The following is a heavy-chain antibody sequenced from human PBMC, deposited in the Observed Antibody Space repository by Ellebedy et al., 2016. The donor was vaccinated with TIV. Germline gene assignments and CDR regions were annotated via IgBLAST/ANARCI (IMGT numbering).Heavy chain of an antibody. CDR2: INSDGSST. D-gene: IGHD2-2*03. CDR3: ARDHGYCSSTSCYVYFQH. V-gene: IGHV3-74*01. J-gene: IGHJ1*01. CDR1: GFTFSSYW. Sequence: GESLKISCAASGFTFSSYWMHWVRQAPGKGLVWVSRINSDGSSTSYADSVKGRFTISRDNAKNTLYLQMNSLRAEDTAVYYCARDHGYCSSTSCYVYFQHWGQGTLVTVSS.